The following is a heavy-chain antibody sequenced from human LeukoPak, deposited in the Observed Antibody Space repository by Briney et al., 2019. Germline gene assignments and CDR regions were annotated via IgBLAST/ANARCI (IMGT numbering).Heavy chain of an antibody. D-gene: IGHD5-12*01. J-gene: IGHJ6*02. Sequence: SGGSLRLSCAASGFIFNMYSMNWVRQAPGKGPEWVSYISSNSDSTYYADSVKGRFTISRDNSKNTLYLQMNSLRAEDTAVYYCAKEKGYGGYPRDYYYYYGMDVWGQGTTVTVSS. CDR2: ISSNSDST. CDR3: AKEKGYGGYPRDYYYYYGMDV. V-gene: IGHV3-23*01. CDR1: GFIFNMYS.